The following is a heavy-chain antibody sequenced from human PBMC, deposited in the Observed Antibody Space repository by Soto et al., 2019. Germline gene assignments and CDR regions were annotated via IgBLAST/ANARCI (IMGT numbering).Heavy chain of an antibody. CDR1: GGSISSSSYY. CDR2: IYYSGST. J-gene: IGHJ6*02. CDR3: AIFPMGGWFSYHYRLAV. Sequence: SETLSLTCTVSGGSISSSSYYWGWIRQPPGKGLEWIGSIYYSGSTYYNPSLKSRVTISVDTSKNQFSLKLSSVTAADTAVYYCAIFPMGGWFSYHYRLAVWGQGTTVTVSS. V-gene: IGHV4-39*01. D-gene: IGHD6-19*01.